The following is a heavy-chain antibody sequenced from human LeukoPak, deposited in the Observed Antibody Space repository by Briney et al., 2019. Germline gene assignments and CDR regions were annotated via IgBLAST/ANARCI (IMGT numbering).Heavy chain of an antibody. J-gene: IGHJ4*02. CDR3: ARVVRIRANLYFDS. V-gene: IGHV4-61*02. CDR2: IYSRGST. D-gene: IGHD4-17*01. Sequence: SETLSLTCTVSGGSISGGSYYWSWIRQPAGKGLEWIGRIYSRGSTNYNPSLKSRVTISFDTSKNQFSLGLTSVTAADTAVYFCARVVRIRANLYFDSWGQGILVTVSS. CDR1: GGSISGGSYY.